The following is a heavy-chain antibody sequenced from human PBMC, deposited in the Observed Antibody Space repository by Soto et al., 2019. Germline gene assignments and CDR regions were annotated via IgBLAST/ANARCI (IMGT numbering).Heavy chain of an antibody. D-gene: IGHD1-26*01. J-gene: IGHJ6*02. CDR2: ISGSGGNA. CDR3: AKDGASGSYPPYYYFGMDV. Sequence: GGSLRLSCAASGFTFSSYAMSWVRQAPGKGLEWVSTISGSGGNAYYADSVKGRFSISRDNSKNTLRLQMNSLRADDTAVYYCAKDGASGSYPPYYYFGMDVWGQGTTVTVSS. CDR1: GFTFSSYA. V-gene: IGHV3-23*01.